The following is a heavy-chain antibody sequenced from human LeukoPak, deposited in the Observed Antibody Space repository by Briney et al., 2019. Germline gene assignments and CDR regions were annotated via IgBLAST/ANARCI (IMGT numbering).Heavy chain of an antibody. J-gene: IGHJ4*02. D-gene: IGHD3-22*01. CDR3: ARSLFDSSGYLGY. Sequence: GGSLRLSCAASGFTFITYWMTWVRQAPGKGLEWVANIKQDGSEKYYVDSVKGRFTISRDNAKNSLYLQMNSLRDEDTAVYYCARSLFDSSGYLGYWGQGILVTVSS. CDR1: GFTFITYW. CDR2: IKQDGSEK. V-gene: IGHV3-7*01.